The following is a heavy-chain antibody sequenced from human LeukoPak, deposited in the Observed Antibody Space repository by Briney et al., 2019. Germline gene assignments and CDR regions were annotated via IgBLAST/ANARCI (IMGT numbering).Heavy chain of an antibody. D-gene: IGHD6-13*01. V-gene: IGHV3-49*04. Sequence: GGSLRLSCTASGFTFGDYAVSWVRQAPGKGLEWVGFIRSKAYGGTTEYAASVKGRFTISRDDSKSIAYLQMNSLKTEDTAVYYCTREDIAAAGEAFDIWGQGTMVTVSS. CDR3: TREDIAAAGEAFDI. CDR2: IRSKAYGGTT. J-gene: IGHJ3*02. CDR1: GFTFGDYA.